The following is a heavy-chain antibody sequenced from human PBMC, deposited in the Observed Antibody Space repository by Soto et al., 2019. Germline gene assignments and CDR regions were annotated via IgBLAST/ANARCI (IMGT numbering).Heavy chain of an antibody. CDR3: ARRQDYGDYVDY. J-gene: IGHJ4*02. V-gene: IGHV4-39*01. Sequence: SETLSLTCTVSGGSISSSSYYWGWIRQPPGKGLEWIGSIYYSGSTYYNPSLKSRVTISVDTSKNRFSLKLSSVTAADTAVYYCARRQDYGDYVDYWGQGTLVTVSS. D-gene: IGHD4-17*01. CDR1: GGSISSSSYY. CDR2: IYYSGST.